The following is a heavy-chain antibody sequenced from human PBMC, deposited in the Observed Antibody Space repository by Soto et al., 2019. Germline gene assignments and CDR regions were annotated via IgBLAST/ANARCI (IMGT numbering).Heavy chain of an antibody. CDR1: GGTFSSYA. V-gene: IGHV1-69*13. D-gene: IGHD3-3*02. CDR3: ARSAIPIFGVVKVFVPYFDY. CDR2: IIPIFGTA. J-gene: IGHJ4*02. Sequence: SVKVSCKASGGTFSSYAISWVRQAPGQGLEWMGGIIPIFGTANYAQKFQGRVTITADESTSTAYMELSSLRSEDTAVYYCARSAIPIFGVVKVFVPYFDYWGQGTLVTVSS.